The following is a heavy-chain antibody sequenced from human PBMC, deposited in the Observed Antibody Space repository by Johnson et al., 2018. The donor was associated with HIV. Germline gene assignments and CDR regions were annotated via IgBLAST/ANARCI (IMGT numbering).Heavy chain of an antibody. J-gene: IGHJ3*02. CDR1: GFTFSSAW. V-gene: IGHV3-15*01. D-gene: IGHD1-26*01. CDR3: ARVMGATQVMVAFDI. CDR2: IKTKTDGGTI. Sequence: VQLVESGGGLVKPGGSLRLSCVVSGFTFSSAWMGWVRQAPGKGLEWVGRIKTKTDGGTIDYNAPVKGRFSISRDDSKNTLYLQMNSLRAEDTAVYYCARVMGATQVMVAFDIWGQGTMVTVSS.